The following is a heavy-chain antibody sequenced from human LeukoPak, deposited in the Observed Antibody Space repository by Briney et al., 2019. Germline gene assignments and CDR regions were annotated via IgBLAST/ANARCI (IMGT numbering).Heavy chain of an antibody. D-gene: IGHD6-13*01. J-gene: IGHJ5*02. CDR3: ARHINSAAAGNNWFDP. Sequence: GESLKISCKGSGCSFTSYWIGWVRQMPGKGLEWMGIIYPGDSDTRYSPSFQGQVTISADKSISTAYLQWSSLKASDTAMYYCARHINSAAAGNNWFDPWGQGTLVTVSS. CDR1: GCSFTSYW. CDR2: IYPGDSDT. V-gene: IGHV5-51*01.